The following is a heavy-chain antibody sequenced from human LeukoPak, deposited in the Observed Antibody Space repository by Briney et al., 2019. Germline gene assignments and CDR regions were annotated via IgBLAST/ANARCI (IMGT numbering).Heavy chain of an antibody. CDR2: IIPIFGTA. CDR1: GGTFSSYA. CDR3: ARGGGLVNYYYYYMDV. D-gene: IGHD3-16*01. Sequence: GSSVKVSCKASGGTFSSYAISWVRQAPGQGLEWMGGIIPIFGTANYAQKFQGRVTITADKSTSTAYMELSSLRSEDTAVYCCARGGGLVNYYYYYMDVWGKGTTVTISS. J-gene: IGHJ6*03. V-gene: IGHV1-69*06.